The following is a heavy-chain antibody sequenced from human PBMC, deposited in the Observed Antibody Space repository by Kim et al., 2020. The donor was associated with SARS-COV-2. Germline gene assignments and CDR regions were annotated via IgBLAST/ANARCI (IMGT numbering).Heavy chain of an antibody. D-gene: IGHD6-19*01. Sequence: SETLSLICSVSGDSIGSYYWNWIRQPAGKGLEYIGRIYSSGATNYNPSLKSRVSVSVDTSKNRFSLRLNSVTAADTAVDYCARGGIAVPGAAVTRYYYYTMAVWGQGTTVTVSS. CDR2: IYSSGAT. CDR1: GDSIGSYY. J-gene: IGHJ6*02. CDR3: ARGGIAVPGAAVTRYYYYTMAV. V-gene: IGHV4-4*07.